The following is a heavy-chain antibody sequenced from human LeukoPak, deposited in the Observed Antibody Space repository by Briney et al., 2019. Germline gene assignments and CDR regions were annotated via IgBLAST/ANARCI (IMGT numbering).Heavy chain of an antibody. V-gene: IGHV4-39*01. J-gene: IGHJ4*02. CDR3: ARHPTLTSGGNFDY. Sequence: SETLSLTCSVSGGSISRSSYYWGWIRQPPGKGLEWIGSLYNTETPYYNPSLQSLITISVDTSKYQLPLKLSSVAAADTAVYYCARHPTLTSGGNFDYWGQGTLVTVSS. CDR2: LYNTETP. D-gene: IGHD1-14*01. CDR1: GGSISRSSYY.